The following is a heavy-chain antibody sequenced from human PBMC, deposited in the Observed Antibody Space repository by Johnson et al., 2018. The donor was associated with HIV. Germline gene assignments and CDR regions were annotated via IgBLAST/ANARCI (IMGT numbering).Heavy chain of an antibody. Sequence: VQLVESGGGLVQPGGSLRLSCAASGFTFSSYWMSWVRQAPGKGLEWVANIKQDGSEKYYVDSVKGRFTISRDNAKNSLYLQMNSLRAEDTAVYYCARDCYDSSGWIPLDAFDIWGQGTMVTVSS. J-gene: IGHJ3*02. CDR1: GFTFSSYW. CDR2: IKQDGSEK. V-gene: IGHV3-7*01. CDR3: ARDCYDSSGWIPLDAFDI. D-gene: IGHD3-22*01.